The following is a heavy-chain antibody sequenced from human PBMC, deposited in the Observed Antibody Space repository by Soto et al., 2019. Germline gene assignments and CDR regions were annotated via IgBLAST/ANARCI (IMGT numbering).Heavy chain of an antibody. V-gene: IGHV3-23*01. Sequence: EVKLLESGGGLAQPGGSLRLSCVGSGFTFDSYAISWVRQAPGKGLQWISAISGNGAGTDYAHSVKGRVTISRDNSKNTVHLQMNSLRAEDTALYYCAKYTVGGYSFWSGYYSDGLDVWGQGTMVTVSS. CDR3: AKYTVGGYSFWSGYYSDGLDV. CDR1: GFTFDSYA. D-gene: IGHD3-3*01. CDR2: ISGNGAGT. J-gene: IGHJ3*01.